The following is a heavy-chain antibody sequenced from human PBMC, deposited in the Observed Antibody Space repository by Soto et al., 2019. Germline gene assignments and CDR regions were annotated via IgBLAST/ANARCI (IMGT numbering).Heavy chain of an antibody. J-gene: IGHJ3*02. D-gene: IGHD6-19*01. CDR3: AKVDWDRSGWYDAFDI. CDR1: GFTFSSYG. CDR2: ISYDGSNK. V-gene: IGHV3-30*18. Sequence: GGSLRLSCAASGFTFSSYGMHWVRQAPGKGLEWVAVISYDGSNKYYADSVKGRFTISRDNSKNTLYLQMNSLRAEDTAVYYCAKVDWDRSGWYDAFDIWGQGTMVTCSS.